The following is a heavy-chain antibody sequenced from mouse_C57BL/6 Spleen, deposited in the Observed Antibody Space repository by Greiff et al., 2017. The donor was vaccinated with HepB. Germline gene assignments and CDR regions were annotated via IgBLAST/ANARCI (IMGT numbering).Heavy chain of an antibody. V-gene: IGHV1-15*01. J-gene: IGHJ2*01. CDR1: GYTFTDYE. CDR3: TRKGLLRLDY. D-gene: IGHD1-2*01. Sequence: VHLVESGAELVRPGASVTLSCKASGYTFTDYEMHWVKQTPVHGLEWIGAIDPETGGTAYNQKFKGKAILTADKSSSTAYMELRSLTSEDSAVYYCTRKGLLRLDYWGQGTTLTVSS. CDR2: IDPETGGT.